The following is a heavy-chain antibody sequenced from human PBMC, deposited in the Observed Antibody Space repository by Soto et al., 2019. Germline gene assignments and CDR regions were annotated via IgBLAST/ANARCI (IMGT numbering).Heavy chain of an antibody. D-gene: IGHD3-3*01. J-gene: IGHJ6*02. CDR2: ISSSSRTI. CDR1: GFTSSSYS. V-gene: IGHV3-48*02. CDR3: ASERVLEWSYYYYGMDV. Sequence: LSCAASGFTSSSYSMNWVRQAPVKGLEWVSYISSSSRTIYYADSVKGRFTISRDNAKSSMYLQMNRLRDEAAAVYYCASERVLEWSYYYYGMDVWGQGTTVTVSS.